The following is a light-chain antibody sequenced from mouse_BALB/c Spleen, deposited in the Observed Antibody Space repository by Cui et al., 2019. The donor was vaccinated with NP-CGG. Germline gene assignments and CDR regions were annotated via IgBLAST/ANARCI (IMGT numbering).Light chain of an antibody. CDR2: GTN. Sequence: AVVTQESALTTSPGETVTLTCRSSTGAVTTSNYANWVQEKPDHLFTGLIGGTNNRAPGVPARFSGSLIGDKAVLTITGAQTEDEARYFCALWYSNHWVFGGGTKLTVL. J-gene: IGLJ1*01. CDR1: TGAVTTSNY. V-gene: IGLV1*01. CDR3: ALWYSNHWV.